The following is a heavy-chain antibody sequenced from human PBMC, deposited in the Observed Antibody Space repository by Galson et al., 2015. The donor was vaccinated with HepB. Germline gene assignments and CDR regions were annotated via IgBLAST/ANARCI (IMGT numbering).Heavy chain of an antibody. Sequence: SLRLSCAASGFTFSGYWMTWVRQAPGKGLEWVANIKQDGSEKYYVDSVKGRFTISRDNAKNSLYLQMNGLRAEDTAVYYCARGVDSSSWYTRNWFDPWGQGTLVTVSS. V-gene: IGHV3-7*01. J-gene: IGHJ5*02. CDR3: ARGVDSSSWYTRNWFDP. CDR2: IKQDGSEK. D-gene: IGHD6-13*01. CDR1: GFTFSGYW.